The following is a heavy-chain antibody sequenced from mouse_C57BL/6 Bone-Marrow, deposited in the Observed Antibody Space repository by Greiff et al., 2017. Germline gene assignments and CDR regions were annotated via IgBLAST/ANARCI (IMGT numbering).Heavy chain of an antibody. CDR3: ARGWLLLFDY. J-gene: IGHJ2*01. V-gene: IGHV3-6*01. D-gene: IGHD2-3*01. CDR1: GYSITSGYY. CDR2: ISYDGSN. Sequence: EVKLQESGPGLVKPSQSLSLTCSVTGYSITSGYYWNWIRQFPGNKLEWMGYISYDGSNNYNPSLKNRISITRDTSKNQFFLKLNSVTTEDTATYYCARGWLLLFDYWGQGTTLTVSS.